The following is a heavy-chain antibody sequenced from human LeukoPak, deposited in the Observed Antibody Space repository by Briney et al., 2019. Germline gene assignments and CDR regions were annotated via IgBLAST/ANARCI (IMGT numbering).Heavy chain of an antibody. J-gene: IGHJ5*02. D-gene: IGHD5-18*01. CDR3: ARAYTAMARFDP. CDR2: ISSSSSYI. Sequence: GRSLRLSCAASGFTFSSYSMNWVRQAPGKGLEWVSSISSSSSYIYYADSVKGRFTISRDNAKNSLYLQMNSLRAEDTAVYYCARAYTAMARFDPWGQGTLVTVSS. V-gene: IGHV3-21*01. CDR1: GFTFSSYS.